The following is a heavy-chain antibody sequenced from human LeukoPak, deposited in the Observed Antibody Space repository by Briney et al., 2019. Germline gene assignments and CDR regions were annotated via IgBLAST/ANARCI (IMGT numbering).Heavy chain of an antibody. Sequence: SETLSLTCTVSGGSISSYYWSWIRQPPGKGLEWIGYIYYSGSTNYNPSLKSRVTISVDTSKNQFSLKLSSVTAADTAVYYCAMGIKGVSFDYWGQGTRVTVSS. CDR1: GGSISSYY. V-gene: IGHV4-59*01. D-gene: IGHD6-13*01. CDR3: AMGIKGVSFDY. CDR2: IYYSGST. J-gene: IGHJ4*02.